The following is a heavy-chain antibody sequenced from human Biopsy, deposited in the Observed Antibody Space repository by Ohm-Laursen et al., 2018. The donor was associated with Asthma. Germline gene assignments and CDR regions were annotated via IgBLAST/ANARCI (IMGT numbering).Heavy chain of an antibody. Sequence: RSLRLSCSASGFSFTSYGMHWVRQAPGKGLEWVAVMSFDGRQTYYADSVKGRFTISRDNSKNTLYLQMNSLRAEDTAVYYCAKERYYDFWSGYTIWGQGTMVTVSS. CDR3: AKERYYDFWSGYTI. V-gene: IGHV3-30*18. CDR1: GFSFTSYG. J-gene: IGHJ3*02. D-gene: IGHD3-3*01. CDR2: MSFDGRQT.